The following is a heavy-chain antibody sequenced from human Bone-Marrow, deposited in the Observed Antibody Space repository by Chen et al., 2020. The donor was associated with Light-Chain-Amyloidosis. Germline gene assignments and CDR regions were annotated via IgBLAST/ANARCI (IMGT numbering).Heavy chain of an antibody. CDR1: GFTFVSYA. V-gene: IGHV3-23*01. Sequence: EVQLLESGGGLVRPGGSLRLSCAASGFTFVSYAMTWVRQAPGKGLEWVSVARGGDGPTYYADSVRGRFTIYRDNSKNTLYLQMNSLRAEDTAVYYCAKDRCTSISCSDFDYWGQGTLVTVSS. J-gene: IGHJ4*02. CDR2: ARGGDGPT. CDR3: AKDRCTSISCSDFDY. D-gene: IGHD2-2*01.